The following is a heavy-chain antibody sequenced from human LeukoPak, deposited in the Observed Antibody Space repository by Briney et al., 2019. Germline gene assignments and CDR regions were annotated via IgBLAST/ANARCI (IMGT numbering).Heavy chain of an antibody. CDR1: GFTFSSYA. V-gene: IGHV3-23*01. CDR3: AKDLPVRGYDIVNY. CDR2: ISGSGGST. D-gene: IGHD3-9*01. Sequence: GRSLRLSCAASGFTFSSYAMHWVRQAPGKGLEWVSAISGSGGSTYYADSVKGRFTISRDNSKNTLYLQMNSLRAEDTAVYYCAKDLPVRGYDIVNYWGQGTLVTVSS. J-gene: IGHJ4*02.